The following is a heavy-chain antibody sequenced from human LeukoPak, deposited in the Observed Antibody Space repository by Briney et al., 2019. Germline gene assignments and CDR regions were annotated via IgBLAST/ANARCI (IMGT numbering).Heavy chain of an antibody. Sequence: SGGSLTLSCAASGFTFSSFGMHWVRQAPGKGLEWVAVISYDGSNEYYVDSVKGRFTISRDNSKNILYLQMNSLTAEDTAVYYCARDSLKNGYNYDYFDYWGRGTLVTVSS. D-gene: IGHD5-24*01. CDR1: GFTFSSFG. CDR3: ARDSLKNGYNYDYFDY. CDR2: ISYDGSNE. J-gene: IGHJ4*02. V-gene: IGHV3-30*03.